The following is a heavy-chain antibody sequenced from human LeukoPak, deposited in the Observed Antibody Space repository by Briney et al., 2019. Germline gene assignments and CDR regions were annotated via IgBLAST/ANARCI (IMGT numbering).Heavy chain of an antibody. CDR2: IYYSGST. J-gene: IGHJ5*02. CDR1: GFTFSSYL. V-gene: IGHV4-39*07. D-gene: IGHD6-13*01. CDR3: ARDPSPYSSSYGGFDP. Sequence: GSLRLSCTPSGFTFSSYLMSWVRQVPGKGLEWIGSIYYSGSTYYNPSLKSRVTISVDTSKNQFSLKLSSVTAADTAVYYCARDPSPYSSSYGGFDPWGQGTLVTVSS.